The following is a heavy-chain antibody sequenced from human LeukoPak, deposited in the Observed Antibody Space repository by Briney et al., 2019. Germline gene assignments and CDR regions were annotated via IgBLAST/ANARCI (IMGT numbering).Heavy chain of an antibody. CDR3: AKDWVADPMLLFDY. J-gene: IGHJ4*02. CDR1: GFTFSNYG. Sequence: GGSLRLSCAASGFTFSNYGLSWVRQAPGKGLEWVSAISGSGGSTYYADSVKGRFTISRDNSKNTLYLQMNSLRAEDTAVYYCAKDWVADPMLLFDYWGQGTLVTVSS. CDR2: ISGSGGST. D-gene: IGHD4/OR15-4a*01. V-gene: IGHV3-23*01.